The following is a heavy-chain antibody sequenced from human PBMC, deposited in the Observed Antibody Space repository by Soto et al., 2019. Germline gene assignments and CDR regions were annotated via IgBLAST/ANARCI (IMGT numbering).Heavy chain of an antibody. V-gene: IGHV4-30-4*01. J-gene: IGHJ5*02. CDR1: GGSISSGDYY. CDR3: AREGGSYFSNWFDP. Sequence: QVQLQESGPGLVKPSQTLSLTCTVSGGSISSGDYYWSWIRQPPGKGLEWIGYIYYSGSTYYNPSLKSRVTQPVDTSKNQFALQLNSVTAAGTAVYYCAREGGSYFSNWFDPWGQGTLVTVSS. CDR2: IYYSGST. D-gene: IGHD1-26*01.